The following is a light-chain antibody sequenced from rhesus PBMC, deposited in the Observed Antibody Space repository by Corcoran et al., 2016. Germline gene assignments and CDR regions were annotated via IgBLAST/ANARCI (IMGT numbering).Light chain of an antibody. J-gene: IGKJ1*01. Sequence: DIQMTQSPSSLSASVGDRVAVTCRASQGINKELSWYQQKPGKAPTLLIYVASSLQSGGSSRVSGSGSGTDYTLTISSLQPEDVATYYCLQDYTTPWTFGQGTKVEIK. V-gene: IGKV1-94*01. CDR3: LQDYTTPWT. CDR2: VAS. CDR1: QGINKE.